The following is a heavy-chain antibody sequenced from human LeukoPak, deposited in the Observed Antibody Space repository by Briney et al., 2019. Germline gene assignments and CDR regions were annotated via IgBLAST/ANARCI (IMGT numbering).Heavy chain of an antibody. J-gene: IGHJ5*02. CDR3: ARARGGYSSSWQNWFDP. D-gene: IGHD6-13*01. CDR1: GGSISSYY. CDR2: IYYSGST. V-gene: IGHV4-59*01. Sequence: PSETLSLTCTVSGGSISSYYWSWIRRPPGKGLEWIGYIYYSGSTNYNPSLKSRVTISVDTSKNQFSLKLSSVTAADTAVYYCARARGGYSSSWQNWFDPWGQGTLVTVSS.